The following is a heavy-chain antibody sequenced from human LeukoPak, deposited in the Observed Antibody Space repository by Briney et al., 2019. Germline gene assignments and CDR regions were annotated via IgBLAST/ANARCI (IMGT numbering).Heavy chain of an antibody. CDR3: ARGVEPLAANTLAY. CDR1: GFTVITND. V-gene: IGHV3-53*01. J-gene: IGHJ4*02. CDR2: LYSDGNT. D-gene: IGHD2-15*01. Sequence: QSGESLRLSCAASGFTVITNDMTWVRQAPGKGLEWVSVLYSDGNTKYAGSVQGRFTISRDKSKNTLYLEMNSLSPDDTAVYYCARGVEPLAANTLAYWGQGTLVTVSS.